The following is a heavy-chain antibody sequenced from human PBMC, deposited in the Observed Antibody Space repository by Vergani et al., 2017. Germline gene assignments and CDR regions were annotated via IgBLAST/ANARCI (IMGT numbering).Heavy chain of an antibody. J-gene: IGHJ6*03. V-gene: IGHV4-61*02. CDR3: AREVVATALYYYYYYYMDV. D-gene: IGHD2-15*01. CDR2: IYTSGST. Sequence: QVQLQESGPGLVKPSQTLSLTCTVSGGSISSGSYYWSWIRQPAGKGLEWIGRIYTSGSTNYNPSLKSRVTISVDTSKNQFSLKLSSVTAADTAVYYCAREVVATALYYYYYYYMDVGGKGTTVTVSS. CDR1: GGSISSGSYY.